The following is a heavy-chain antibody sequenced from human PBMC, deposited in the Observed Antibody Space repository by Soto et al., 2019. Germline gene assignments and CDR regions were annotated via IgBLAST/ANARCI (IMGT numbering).Heavy chain of an antibody. V-gene: IGHV3-23*01. CDR3: AKGGGDSLRYGMDV. J-gene: IGHJ6*02. CDR2: ISGSGDSI. CDR1: GFIFSSCA. D-gene: IGHD2-21*02. Sequence: PGGSLRLSCSASGFIFSSCAMNWVRQAPGKGLEWVSAISGSGDSIYYADSVKGRFTISRDNSKTTLYLEMDSLRAEDTAVYYCAKGGGDSLRYGMDVWGQGTTVTVSS.